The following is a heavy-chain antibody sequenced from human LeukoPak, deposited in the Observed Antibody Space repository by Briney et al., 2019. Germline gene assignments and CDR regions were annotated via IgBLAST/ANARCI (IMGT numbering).Heavy chain of an antibody. D-gene: IGHD7-27*01. CDR1: GGSISTYY. J-gene: IGHJ4*02. Sequence: KPSETLSLTCTVSGGSISTYYWSRIRQPPGKGLEWIGYIHYSGSTNYNPSLKSRVTISVDTSKNLFSLRLTSVTAADTAVYYCARHSQHSRDLGSARNFDYWGQGTLVTVSS. CDR3: ARHSQHSRDLGSARNFDY. V-gene: IGHV4-59*08. CDR2: IHYSGST.